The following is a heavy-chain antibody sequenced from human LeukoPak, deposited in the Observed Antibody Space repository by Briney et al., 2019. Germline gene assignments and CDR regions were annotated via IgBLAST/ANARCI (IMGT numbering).Heavy chain of an antibody. Sequence: SETLSLTCTVSGGSISSYYWSWIRQPPGKGLEWIGYIYYSGSTNYNPSLKSRVTISVDTSKNQFSLKLSSVTAADTAVYYCARGHAWQLVNWFDPWGQGTLVTVSS. V-gene: IGHV4-59*12. CDR3: ARGHAWQLVNWFDP. CDR1: GGSISSYY. J-gene: IGHJ5*02. D-gene: IGHD6-6*01. CDR2: IYYSGST.